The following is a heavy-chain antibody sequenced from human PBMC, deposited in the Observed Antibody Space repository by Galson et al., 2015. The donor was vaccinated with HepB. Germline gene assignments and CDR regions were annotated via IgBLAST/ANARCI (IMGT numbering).Heavy chain of an antibody. CDR2: IRGSGGST. CDR1: GFTFSSYA. Sequence: SLRLSCAASGFTFSSYAMSWVRQAPGKGLEWVSAIRGSGGSTYYADSVKGRFTISRDNSKNTLYLQMNSLRAEDTAVYYCAKAGRDIVVVPAASGFDYWGQGTLVTVSS. CDR3: AKAGRDIVVVPAASGFDY. D-gene: IGHD2-2*01. V-gene: IGHV3-23*01. J-gene: IGHJ4*02.